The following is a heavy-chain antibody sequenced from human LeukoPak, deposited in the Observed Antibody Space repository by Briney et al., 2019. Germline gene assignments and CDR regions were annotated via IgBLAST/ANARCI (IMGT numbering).Heavy chain of an antibody. V-gene: IGHV4-59*08. J-gene: IGHJ6*03. CDR3: ARHIGGGIEDMDV. D-gene: IGHD6-13*01. CDR2: IYVTGN. Sequence: SETLSLTCTVSGGSIGTYYWSWVRQSPGKGLEWIGYIYVTGNRYNPSLQSRVTISVDTSRNQFFLKMSSVTAADTAVYYCARHIGGGIEDMDVWGKGTKVTVSS. CDR1: GGSIGTYY.